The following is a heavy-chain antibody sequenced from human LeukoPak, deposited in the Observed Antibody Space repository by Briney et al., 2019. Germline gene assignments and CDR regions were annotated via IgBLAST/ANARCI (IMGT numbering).Heavy chain of an antibody. D-gene: IGHD2-21*01. J-gene: IGHJ4*02. V-gene: IGHV4-61*02. Sequence: SQTLSLTCSVSGGSIRSGTDYWSWVRQPAGKGLEWIGRVYTSETPKYNPSLKSRVTISVDTSRNQFSLKLSSVTAADTAVYYCARGGIPDYWGQGILVTVSS. CDR1: GGSIRSGTDY. CDR3: ARGGIPDY. CDR2: VYTSETP.